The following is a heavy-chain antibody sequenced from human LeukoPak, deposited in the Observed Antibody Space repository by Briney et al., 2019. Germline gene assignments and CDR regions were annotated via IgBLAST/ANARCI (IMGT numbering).Heavy chain of an antibody. CDR3: ARDHLYDILTGPYPGDAFDI. V-gene: IGHV3-30-3*01. CDR2: ISYDGSNK. CDR1: GFTFSSYA. D-gene: IGHD3-9*01. Sequence: GGSLRLSCAASGFTFSSYAMHWVRQAPGKGLEWVAVISYDGSNKYYADSVKGRFTISRDNSKNTLYLQMNSLRAEDTAVYYCARDHLYDILTGPYPGDAFDIRGQGTMVTVSS. J-gene: IGHJ3*02.